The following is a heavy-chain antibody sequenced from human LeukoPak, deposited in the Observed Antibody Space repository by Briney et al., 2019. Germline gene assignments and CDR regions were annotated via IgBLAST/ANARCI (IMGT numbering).Heavy chain of an antibody. CDR3: ARQNLGADAFDI. J-gene: IGHJ3*02. D-gene: IGHD1-26*01. Sequence: SETLSLTCTVSGGSISSSSYYWGWIRQPPGKGLEWIGSIYYSGSTYYNPSLKSRVTISVDTSKNQFSLKLSSVTAADTAVYYCARQNLGADAFDIWRPGTMVTVSS. V-gene: IGHV4-39*01. CDR1: GGSISSSSYY. CDR2: IYYSGST.